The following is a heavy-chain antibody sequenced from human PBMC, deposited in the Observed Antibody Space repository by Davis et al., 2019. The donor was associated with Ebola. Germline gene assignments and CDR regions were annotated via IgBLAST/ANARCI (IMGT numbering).Heavy chain of an antibody. D-gene: IGHD3-10*01. CDR2: IIPIFGTA. CDR3: ASADYYGSGSYYRHYYYGMDV. J-gene: IGHJ6*02. V-gene: IGHV1-69*13. CDR1: GGTFSSYA. Sequence: AASVKVSCKASGGTFSSYAISWVRQAPGQGLEWMGGIIPIFGTANYAQKFQGRVTITADESTSTAYMELSSLRSEDTAVYYCASADYYGSGSYYRHYYYGMDVWGQGTTVTVSS.